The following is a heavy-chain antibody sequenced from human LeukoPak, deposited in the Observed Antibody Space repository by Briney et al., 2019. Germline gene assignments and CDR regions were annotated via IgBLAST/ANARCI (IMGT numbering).Heavy chain of an antibody. CDR3: AREGEDY. Sequence: GALRLFCAASGFHFSFYWMHWVRQASGKGLVWVSRISSEGSSTTYADSVKGRFTISRDNAKDTLYLQMNSLRAEDTAVYYCAREGEDYWGQGTLVTVSS. V-gene: IGHV3-74*01. CDR2: ISSEGSST. CDR1: GFHFSFYW. J-gene: IGHJ4*02. D-gene: IGHD2-21*01.